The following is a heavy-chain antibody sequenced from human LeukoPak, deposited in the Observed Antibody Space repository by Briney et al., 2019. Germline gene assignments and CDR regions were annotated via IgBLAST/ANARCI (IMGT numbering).Heavy chain of an antibody. Sequence: SGGSLRLSCAASGFTFSSYEMNWVRQAPGKGLEWVSYISSSGSTIYYADSVKDRFTISRDNAKNSLYLQMNSLRAEDTAVYYCARDCSSTSCYVGFDYWGQGTLVTVSS. CDR3: ARDCSSTSCYVGFDY. J-gene: IGHJ4*02. V-gene: IGHV3-48*03. CDR1: GFTFSSYE. CDR2: ISSSGSTI. D-gene: IGHD2-2*01.